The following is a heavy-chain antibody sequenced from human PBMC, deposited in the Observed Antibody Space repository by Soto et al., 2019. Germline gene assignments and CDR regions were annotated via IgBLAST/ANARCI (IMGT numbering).Heavy chain of an antibody. CDR2: IYYSGST. CDR3: ARDLRGNYYDSSGYTDDAAFDI. V-gene: IGHV4-31*03. D-gene: IGHD3-22*01. CDR1: GGTISSGGYY. J-gene: IGHJ3*02. Sequence: PSESLSLTCTVSGGTISSGGYYWSWNRQHPGKGLEWIGYIYYSGSTYYNPSLKSRATISVDTSKNQFSLKLSSVTAADTAVYYCARDLRGNYYDSSGYTDDAAFDIWGQGTMVTVSS.